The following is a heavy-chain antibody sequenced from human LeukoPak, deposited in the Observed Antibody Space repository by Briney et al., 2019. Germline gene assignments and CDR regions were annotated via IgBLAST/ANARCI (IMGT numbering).Heavy chain of an antibody. CDR3: ARDQDYGFTY. Sequence: GVSLRLSCAASGFTVSSYSMNWVRQAPGKGPEWISWITGSGTDIIYADSVKGRFTISRDNAKNSLYLQMNSLRAEDTAMYYCARDQDYGFTYWGQGTLVTVSS. D-gene: IGHD4-17*01. CDR1: GFTVSSYS. V-gene: IGHV3-21*05. CDR2: ITGSGTDI. J-gene: IGHJ4*02.